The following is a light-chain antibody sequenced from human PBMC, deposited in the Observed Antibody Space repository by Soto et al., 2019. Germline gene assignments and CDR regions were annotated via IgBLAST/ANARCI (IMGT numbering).Light chain of an antibody. J-gene: IGLJ2*01. CDR1: SNDVGSYNL. CDR2: EGS. V-gene: IGLV2-23*01. Sequence: QSALTQPASVSGSPGQSITISCTGTSNDVGSYNLVSWYQQHPGKAPKYMIYEGSKRPSGVSNRFSGSKFGSTASLTISGLQADVEADYYCVSYAGSGTYVFGGGTQLTV. CDR3: VSYAGSGTYV.